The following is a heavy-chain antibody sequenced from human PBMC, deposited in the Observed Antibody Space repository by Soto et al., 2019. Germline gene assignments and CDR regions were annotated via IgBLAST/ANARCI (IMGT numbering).Heavy chain of an antibody. J-gene: IGHJ4*02. D-gene: IGHD1-1*01. CDR3: AREREMATTYYFDY. Sequence: GGSLRLSCAASGFTFSSYGMHWVRQAPGKGLEWVAVIWYDGSNKYYADSVKGRFTISRDNSKNTLYLQMNSLRAEDTAVYYCAREREMATTYYFDYWGQGALVTV. V-gene: IGHV3-33*01. CDR2: IWYDGSNK. CDR1: GFTFSSYG.